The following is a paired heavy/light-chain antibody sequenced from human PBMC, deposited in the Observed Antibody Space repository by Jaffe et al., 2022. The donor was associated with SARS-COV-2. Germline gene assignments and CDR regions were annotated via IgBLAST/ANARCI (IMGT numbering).Light chain of an antibody. J-gene: IGLJ1*01. CDR3: RSYAGNSLYV. V-gene: IGLV2-11*01. CDR2: DVS. CDR1: ISDIGDYRY. Sequence: QSALTQPRSVSGSPGQSVTISCTGTISDIGDYRYVSWYQQHPGKAPKLLIFDVSDRPSGVPDRFSGSKSGTTASLTISGLQAEDEADYYCRSYAGNSLYVFGTGTRVTVL.
Heavy chain of an antibody. CDR2: INPTGGRT. D-gene: IGHD2-21*01. CDR1: GYTFTTYW. J-gene: IGHJ4*02. V-gene: IGHV1-46*01. CDR3: SVGSQCGGDCYPDY. Sequence: QVQLAQSGAEVKKPGASVNVSCKASGYTFTTYWIHWVRQAPGQGLEWMGVINPTGGRTTYAPSFQGRLTMTTDTSTSTAYMELTGLRSADTAVYYCSVGSQCGGDCYPDYWGQGSLVIVSS.